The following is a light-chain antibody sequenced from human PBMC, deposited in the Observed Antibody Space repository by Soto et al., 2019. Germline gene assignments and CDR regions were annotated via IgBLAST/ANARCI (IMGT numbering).Light chain of an antibody. J-gene: IGKJ1*01. CDR1: QSVSSTY. Sequence: EIVLTQSPGTLSLSPGETATLSCRASQSVSSTYLAWYQQKPGQAPGLLLYGASTRATDIPARFSGSGSGTEFTLTISSLQSEDFAVYYCQQYNNWPRTFGQGTKVDIK. V-gene: IGKV3-15*01. CDR2: GAS. CDR3: QQYNNWPRT.